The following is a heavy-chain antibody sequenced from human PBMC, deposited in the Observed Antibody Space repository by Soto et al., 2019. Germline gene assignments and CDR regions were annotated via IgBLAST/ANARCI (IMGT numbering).Heavy chain of an antibody. J-gene: IGHJ4*02. CDR3: ARDSYYYDSSGSQPFDY. Sequence: SVKVSCKASGDTFSSYAISWVRQAPGQGLEWMGGIIPIFGTANYAQKFQGRVTITADESTSTAYMELSSLRSEDTAVYYCARDSYYYDSSGSQPFDYWGQGTLVTVSS. CDR1: GDTFSSYA. D-gene: IGHD3-22*01. V-gene: IGHV1-69*13. CDR2: IIPIFGTA.